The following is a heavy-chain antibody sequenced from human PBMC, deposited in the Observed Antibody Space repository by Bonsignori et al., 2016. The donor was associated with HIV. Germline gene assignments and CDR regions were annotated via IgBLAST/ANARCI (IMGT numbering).Heavy chain of an antibody. J-gene: IGHJ4*02. CDR2: IYYSGST. CDR1: GGSISSGDYY. D-gene: IGHD6-6*01. CDR3: ARDGGSSSSAGY. V-gene: IGHV4-30-4*08. Sequence: TLSLTCTVSGGSISSGDYYWSWIRQPPGKGLEWIGYIYYSGSTYYNPSLKSRVTISVDTSKNQFSLKLSSVTAADTAVYYCARDGGSSSSAGYWGQGTLVTVSS.